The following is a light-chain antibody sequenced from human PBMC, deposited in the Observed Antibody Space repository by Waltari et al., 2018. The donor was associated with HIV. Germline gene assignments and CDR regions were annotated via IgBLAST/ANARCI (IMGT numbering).Light chain of an antibody. Sequence: EIVMTQSPATLSVSPGERATLSCRASQSVKNNLTWYQQKPGQAPRILFYGASTRVTGIPARFSGSGSETEFTLTISSLQSEDFAFYYCQQYNNWPGTFGQGTKVEIE. J-gene: IGKJ1*01. V-gene: IGKV3-15*01. CDR1: QSVKNN. CDR2: GAS. CDR3: QQYNNWPGT.